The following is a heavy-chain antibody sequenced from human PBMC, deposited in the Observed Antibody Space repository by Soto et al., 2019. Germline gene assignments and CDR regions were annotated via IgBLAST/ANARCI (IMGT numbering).Heavy chain of an antibody. CDR2: INPNTGGA. CDR1: GYAFTGYY. CDR3: ARLHSGAFDY. Sequence: ASVKVSCKASGYAFTGYYIHWVRQAPGQGLECMGWINPNTGGAEYVQKFQGRVSMTRDTSINTAYLQLNSLRSDDAAVYYCARLHSGAFDYWGQGTLVPVSS. V-gene: IGHV1-2*02. D-gene: IGHD6-25*01. J-gene: IGHJ4*02.